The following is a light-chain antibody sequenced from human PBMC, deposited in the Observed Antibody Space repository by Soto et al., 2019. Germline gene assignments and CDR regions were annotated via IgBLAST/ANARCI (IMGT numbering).Light chain of an antibody. CDR2: DVS. J-gene: IGLJ1*01. V-gene: IGLV2-14*01. Sequence: SALTQPSSLSGSPGQSITISCPGTSSDVGGYNYVSWYQQHPGKAPKLMIYDVSNRPSGGSNRFSCSKSGHTAPLTLSWLQAEDEADYYCSSYTSSRTDVFGTGTKVTVL. CDR3: SSYTSSRTDV. CDR1: SSDVGGYNY.